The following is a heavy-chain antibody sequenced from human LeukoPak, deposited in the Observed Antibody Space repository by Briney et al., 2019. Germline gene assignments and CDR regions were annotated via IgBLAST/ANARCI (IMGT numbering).Heavy chain of an antibody. J-gene: IGHJ4*02. Sequence: ASVKVSCKASGYTFTSYDINWVRQATGQGLEWMGWMNPNSGSTGYAQKFQGRVTMTRNTSISTAYMELSSLRSEDPAVYYCSRGLYYYDSSGNQIDYWGQGTLVTVSS. CDR3: SRGLYYYDSSGNQIDY. CDR2: MNPNSGST. CDR1: GYTFTSYD. D-gene: IGHD3-22*01. V-gene: IGHV1-8*01.